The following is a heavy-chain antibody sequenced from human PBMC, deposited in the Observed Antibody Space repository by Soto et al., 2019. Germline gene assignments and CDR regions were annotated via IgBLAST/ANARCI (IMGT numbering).Heavy chain of an antibody. D-gene: IGHD2-21*01. CDR2: IKQDGSEK. Sequence: PGGSLRLSCAASGFTFSNYWMSCVRQAPGKGLEWVASIKQDGSEKYYVDSVKGRFSISRDNTKNSLYLQMNSLRAEDTAVYYCAGPEDHCTGTDCYHYYYYGLDVWGQGTTVTVSS. CDR3: AGPEDHCTGTDCYHYYYYGLDV. J-gene: IGHJ6*02. V-gene: IGHV3-7*05. CDR1: GFTFSNYW.